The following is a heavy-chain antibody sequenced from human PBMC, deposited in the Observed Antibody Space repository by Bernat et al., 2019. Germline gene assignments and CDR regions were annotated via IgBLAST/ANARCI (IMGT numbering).Heavy chain of an antibody. V-gene: IGHV3-30*01. CDR2: ISDDGGEK. D-gene: IGHD6-6*01. Sequence: QVQLVESGGGVVQPGRSLRLSCAASGFTFSTYAMHWVRQAPGKGLEWVAVISDDGGEKYYADSVKGRFTISKDNSKNTLYLQMNSLRAEDTAVYYCARDRQQFVPFDYWGQGTLVTVSS. CDR3: ARDRQQFVPFDY. J-gene: IGHJ4*02. CDR1: GFTFSTYA.